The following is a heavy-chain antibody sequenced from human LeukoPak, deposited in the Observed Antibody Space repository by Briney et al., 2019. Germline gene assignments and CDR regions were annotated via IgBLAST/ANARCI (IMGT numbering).Heavy chain of an antibody. CDR1: GYTFSSYG. J-gene: IGHJ4*02. CDR3: ARGWAGTAMGDF. D-gene: IGHD5-18*01. V-gene: IGHV1-18*01. CDR2: INPYNGNT. Sequence: ASVKVSCKASGYTFSSYGISWVRQAPGQGLEWMGWINPYNGNTDYAQMFQGKVTMTTDTSTSTAYMELRSLTSDDTAVHYCARGWAGTAMGDFWGQGTLLTVSS.